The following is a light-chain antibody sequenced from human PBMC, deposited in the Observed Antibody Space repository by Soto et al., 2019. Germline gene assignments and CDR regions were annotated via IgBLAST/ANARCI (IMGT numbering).Light chain of an antibody. Sequence: EIVLTQSPGTLSLSPGERATLSCRASQSVSSSYLAWYQQKPGQAPRLLIYDTSSRATGIPDRFIASGSGTDFTLAISRLEPEDFAVYYCQQCGSSPSFGQGTKVELK. V-gene: IGKV3-20*01. J-gene: IGKJ1*01. CDR2: DTS. CDR1: QSVSSSY. CDR3: QQCGSSPS.